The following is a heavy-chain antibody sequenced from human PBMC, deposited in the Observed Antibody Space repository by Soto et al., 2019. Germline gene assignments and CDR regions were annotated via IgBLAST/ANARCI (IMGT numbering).Heavy chain of an antibody. CDR3: ARELRGRPFNDY. V-gene: IGHV4-4*07. CDR1: GGSISSYY. J-gene: IGHJ4*02. CDR2: IYTSGTT. Sequence: SETLSLTCTVSGGSISSYYWSWIRQPAGKGLEWIGRIYTSGTTNYNPSLKIRVTMSVDTSKNQFSLKLRSVTAADTAVYYCARELRGRPFNDYWGQGTLVTVSS. D-gene: IGHD4-17*01.